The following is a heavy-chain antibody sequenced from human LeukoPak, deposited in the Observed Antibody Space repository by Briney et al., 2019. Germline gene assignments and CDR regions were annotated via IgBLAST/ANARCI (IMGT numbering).Heavy chain of an antibody. V-gene: IGHV4-34*01. D-gene: IGHD2-2*02. CDR3: ARAPLSIVVVPAAIRRLNWFDP. Sequence: SETLSLTCAVYGGSFSGYYWSWIRQPPGKGLEWIGEINHSGSTNYNPSLKSRVTISVDTSKNQFSLKLSSVTAADTAVYYCARAPLSIVVVPAAIRRLNWFDPWGQGTLVTVSS. CDR2: INHSGST. CDR1: GGSFSGYY. J-gene: IGHJ5*02.